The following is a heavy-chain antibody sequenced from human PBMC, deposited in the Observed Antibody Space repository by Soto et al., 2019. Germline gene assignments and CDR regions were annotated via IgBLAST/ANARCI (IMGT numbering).Heavy chain of an antibody. J-gene: IGHJ6*03. V-gene: IGHV4-34*01. CDR2: INHSGST. Sequence: SETLSLTCAVYGGSFSGYYWSWIRQPPGKGLEWIGEINHSGSTNYNPSLKSRVTISVDTSKNQFSLKLSSVTAADTAVYYCARGGSGYEGLHLVGYMDVWGKGTTVTVSS. CDR3: ARGGSGYEGLHLVGYMDV. CDR1: GGSFSGYY. D-gene: IGHD5-12*01.